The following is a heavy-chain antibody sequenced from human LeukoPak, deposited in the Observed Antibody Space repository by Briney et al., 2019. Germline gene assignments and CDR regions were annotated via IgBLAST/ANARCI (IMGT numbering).Heavy chain of an antibody. D-gene: IGHD3-3*01. CDR2: ISSSSYI. Sequence: PGGSLRLSCAASGFTFSTYSMNWVRQAPGKGLEWVSSISSSSYIYYADSVKGRFTISRDNAKNSLYLQMNSLRAEDTAVYYCARTSYDFWSGRNWFDPWGQGTLVTVSS. CDR1: GFTFSTYS. J-gene: IGHJ5*02. CDR3: ARTSYDFWSGRNWFDP. V-gene: IGHV3-21*01.